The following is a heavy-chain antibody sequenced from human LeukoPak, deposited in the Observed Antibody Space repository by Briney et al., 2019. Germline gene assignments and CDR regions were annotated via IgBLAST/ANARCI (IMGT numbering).Heavy chain of an antibody. CDR2: INWNGDST. CDR3: ARPYGSGSYADY. V-gene: IGHV3-20*04. D-gene: IGHD3-10*01. Sequence: GGSLRLSCVASGFSFDDYGMMWVRQAPGKGLEWVSGINWNGDSTAYADSVKGRFTISRDNAKNSLYLQMNSLRAEDTAVYYCARPYGSGSYADYWGQGTLVTVSS. CDR1: GFSFDDYG. J-gene: IGHJ4*02.